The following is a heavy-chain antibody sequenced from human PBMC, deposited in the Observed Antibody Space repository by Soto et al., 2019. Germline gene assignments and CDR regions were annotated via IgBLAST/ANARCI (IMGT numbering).Heavy chain of an antibody. Sequence: GSLRLSCAASGFTFSSYAMSWARQAPGKGLEWVSAISGSGGSTYYADSVKGRFTISRDNSKNTLYLQMKSLRAEDTAVYYCAKMGFRGSTGSYHYTMDVWGQGTTVTVSS. V-gene: IGHV3-23*01. J-gene: IGHJ6*02. CDR3: AKMGFRGSTGSYHYTMDV. CDR2: ISGSGGST. CDR1: GFTFSSYA. D-gene: IGHD1-26*01.